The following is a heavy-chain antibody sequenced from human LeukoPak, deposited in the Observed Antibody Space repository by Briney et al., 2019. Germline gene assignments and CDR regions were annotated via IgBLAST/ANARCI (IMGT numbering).Heavy chain of an antibody. Sequence: GGSLRLSCAATGFSLSPYSMNWVRQAPGKGLEYVSAISSNGGSTYYADSVKGRFTISRDNSKNTLYLQMSSLRAEDTAVYYCVPLRRGWYWGQGTLVTVSS. V-gene: IGHV3-64D*06. CDR2: ISSNGGST. CDR1: GFSLSPYS. D-gene: IGHD6-19*01. J-gene: IGHJ4*02. CDR3: VPLRRGWY.